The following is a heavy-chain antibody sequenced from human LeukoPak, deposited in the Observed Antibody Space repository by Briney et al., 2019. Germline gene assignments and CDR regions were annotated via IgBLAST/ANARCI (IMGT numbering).Heavy chain of an antibody. Sequence: SETLSLTCAVSGGSIRSSNWWSWVRQPPGKGLEWIGEIYHSGSTNYNPSLKSRVTISVDKSKNQFSLKLSSVTAADTAVYYCARVVRGYVDYYGMDVWGQGTTVTVSS. CDR2: IYHSGST. J-gene: IGHJ6*02. D-gene: IGHD5-12*01. V-gene: IGHV4-4*02. CDR1: GGSIRSSNW. CDR3: ARVVRGYVDYYGMDV.